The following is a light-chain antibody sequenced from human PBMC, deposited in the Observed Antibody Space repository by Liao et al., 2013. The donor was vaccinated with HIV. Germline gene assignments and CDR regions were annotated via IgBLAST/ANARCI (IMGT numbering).Light chain of an antibody. CDR3: QAWDSSADVV. Sequence: SYVLTQPPSVSVAPGKTARITCGGNSVGSKSVHWYQQKPGQAPVLLIYHASDRPSGIPERFSGSNSGNTATLTISETQPMDEADYFCQAWDSSADVVFGGGTKLTVL. V-gene: IGLV3-21*01. CDR1: SVGSKS. CDR2: HAS. J-gene: IGLJ2*01.